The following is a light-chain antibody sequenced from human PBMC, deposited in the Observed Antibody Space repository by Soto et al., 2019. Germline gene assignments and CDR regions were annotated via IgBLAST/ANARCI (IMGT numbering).Light chain of an antibody. CDR2: DTF. CDR3: PQRAGWPRT. V-gene: IGKV3-11*01. J-gene: IGKJ1*01. Sequence: EIVLTQSPATLSLSPGERATLSCRASQSVSNFLTWYQQKPGQAPRLLVYDTFNRANGIPARFSGSGSDTDFTLNISSLEPEDFAVYYCPQRAGWPRTFGQGTKVEIK. CDR1: QSVSNF.